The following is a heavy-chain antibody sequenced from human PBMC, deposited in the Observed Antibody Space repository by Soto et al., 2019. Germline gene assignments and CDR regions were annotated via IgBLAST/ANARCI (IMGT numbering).Heavy chain of an antibody. D-gene: IGHD4-17*01. Sequence: EVQLVESGGGLAQPGGSLRLSCAASGFPFSSYSMNWVRQAPGKGLEWVSYISSSSSTIYYADSVKGRFTISRDNAKNSLSLQMNIRRYEDTAGYYCARGDYGDNLNYTYYFGVDGW. CDR1: GFPFSSYS. J-gene: IGHJ6*01. CDR3: ARGDYGDNLNYTYYFGVDG. V-gene: IGHV3-48*02. CDR2: ISSSSSTI.